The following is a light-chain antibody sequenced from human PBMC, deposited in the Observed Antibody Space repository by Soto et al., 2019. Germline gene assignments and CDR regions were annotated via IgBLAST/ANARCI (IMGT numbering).Light chain of an antibody. CDR2: DGS. J-gene: IGKJ1*01. CDR1: QSISTY. CDR3: QQRTNWLWT. Sequence: EIVLTQSPATLSLSPGERATLSCRVSQSISTYLAWYQQKPGQAPRLLIYDGSNRATGTPARFSGNGYRTDFTLTVSSLEPEDFEVYYCQQRTNWLWTFGQGTKVQLK. V-gene: IGKV3-11*01.